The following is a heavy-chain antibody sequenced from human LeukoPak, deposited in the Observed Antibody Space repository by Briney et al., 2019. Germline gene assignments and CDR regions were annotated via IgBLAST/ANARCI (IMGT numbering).Heavy chain of an antibody. J-gene: IGHJ3*02. CDR3: ARVISHSDLRGAFDI. D-gene: IGHD3-9*01. Sequence: ASVKVSCKASGYTFTSYYMHWVRQAPGQGLEWMGIINPSGGSTSYAQKFQGRVTMTRDTSTSTVYMELSSLRSEDTAVYYCARVISHSDLRGAFDIWGQGTMVTVSS. CDR1: GYTFTSYY. V-gene: IGHV1-46*01. CDR2: INPSGGST.